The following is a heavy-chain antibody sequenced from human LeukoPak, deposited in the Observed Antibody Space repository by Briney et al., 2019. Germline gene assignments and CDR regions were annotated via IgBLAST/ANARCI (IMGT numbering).Heavy chain of an antibody. J-gene: IGHJ4*02. CDR1: GYSFTNYW. CDR2: IYPCDSDN. CDR3: ARRAISGSYYADY. D-gene: IGHD1-26*01. V-gene: IGHV5-51*01. Sequence: KCGESLKISCKGSGYSFTNYWIGWVRQMPGKGLEWMAIIYPCDSDNRYSRSFEGQITISADKSIRTAYLQWSSLKASDTAMYYCARRAISGSYYADYWGQGTLVTVSS.